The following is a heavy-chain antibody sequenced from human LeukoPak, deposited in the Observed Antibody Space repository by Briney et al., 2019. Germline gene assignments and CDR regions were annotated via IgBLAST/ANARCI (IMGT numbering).Heavy chain of an antibody. CDR2: IYTSGST. D-gene: IGHD3-22*01. V-gene: IGHV4-4*09. CDR1: GGSISSYY. CDR3: ARSSDYYDSSGYYLSFDY. Sequence: SETLSLTCTVSGGSISSYYWSWIRQPPGKGLEWIGYIYTSGSTNYNPSLKSRVTISVDTSKNQFSLKLSSVTAADTAVYYCARSSDYYDSSGYYLSFDYWGQGTLVTVSS. J-gene: IGHJ4*02.